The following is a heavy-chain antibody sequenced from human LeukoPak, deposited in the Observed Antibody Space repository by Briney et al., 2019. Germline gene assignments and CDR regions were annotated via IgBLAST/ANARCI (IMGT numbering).Heavy chain of an antibody. V-gene: IGHV2-5*01. CDR1: GFSLSTSGVG. Sequence: SGPTLVKPTQTLTLTCTFSGFSLSTSGVGVGWIRQPPRKALEWLALIYWNDDKRYSPSLKSRLTITKDASKNQVVLTMTNMDPVDTATYYCAHSGTVTTPHDAFDIWGQGTMVTVSS. J-gene: IGHJ3*02. CDR2: IYWNDDK. D-gene: IGHD4-17*01. CDR3: AHSGTVTTPHDAFDI.